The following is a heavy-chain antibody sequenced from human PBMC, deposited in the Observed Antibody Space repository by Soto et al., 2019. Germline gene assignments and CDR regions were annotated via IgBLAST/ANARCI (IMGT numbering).Heavy chain of an antibody. CDR3: AKEMGDYYDSSGSWFDP. V-gene: IGHV3-23*01. D-gene: IGHD3-22*01. CDR2: ISGSGDNT. J-gene: IGHJ5*02. Sequence: LRLSCAASGFTFSSYVMSWVRQAPGKGLEWVSGISGSGDNTYYADSVKGRFTISRDNSKNTLFLQMNSLRAEDTALYFCAKEMGDYYDSSGSWFDPWGQGTLVTVSS. CDR1: GFTFSSYV.